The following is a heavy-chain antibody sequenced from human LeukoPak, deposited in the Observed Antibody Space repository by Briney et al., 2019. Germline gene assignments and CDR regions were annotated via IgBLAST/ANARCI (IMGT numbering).Heavy chain of an antibody. J-gene: IGHJ4*02. CDR1: TFTFSSYD. Sequence: GGSLRLSCAASTFTFSSYDMHWVRQAPGKGLEWVAFIRSDGSNKYYADSVKGRFTISRDNSKNTLYLQMNSLRVEDTALYYCAKEPTVNTPDYWGQGTMVTVSS. CDR2: IRSDGSNK. CDR3: AKEPTVNTPDY. D-gene: IGHD4-17*01. V-gene: IGHV3-30*02.